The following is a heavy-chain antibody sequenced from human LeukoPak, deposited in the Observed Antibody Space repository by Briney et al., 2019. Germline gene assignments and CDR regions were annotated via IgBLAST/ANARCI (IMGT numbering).Heavy chain of an antibody. V-gene: IGHV3-11*04. D-gene: IGHD3-3*01. J-gene: IGHJ1*01. CDR3: AQLAGVVIQN. Sequence: GGSLRLACAASGFTFSDYYRTWIRQAPGKGLEWVSYISTSGSTIYDADSVKGRFTISRDNAKQSLYLKLNSLRAEDTAVYYCAQLAGVVIQNWGQGTLVTVSS. CDR1: GFTFSDYY. CDR2: ISTSGSTI.